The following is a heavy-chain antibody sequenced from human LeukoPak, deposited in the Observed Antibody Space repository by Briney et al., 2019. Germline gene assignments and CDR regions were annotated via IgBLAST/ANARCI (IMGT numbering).Heavy chain of an antibody. CDR2: ISSSGSTI. D-gene: IGHD6-19*01. J-gene: IGHJ5*02. CDR3: ARVPGVAGTSDWFDP. Sequence: GGSLRLSCAASGFTFSNFAMHWVRQAPGKGLEWVSYISSSGSTIYYADSVKGRFTISRDNAKNSLYPQMNSLRAEDTAVYYCARVPGVAGTSDWFDPWGQGTLVTVSS. CDR1: GFTFSNFA. V-gene: IGHV3-48*04.